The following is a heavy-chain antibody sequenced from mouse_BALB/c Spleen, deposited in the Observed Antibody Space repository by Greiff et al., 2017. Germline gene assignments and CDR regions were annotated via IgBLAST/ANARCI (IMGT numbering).Heavy chain of an antibody. V-gene: IGHV5-6*01. J-gene: IGHJ2*01. CDR1: GFTFSSYG. CDR3: ARQDLLRIFDY. CDR2: ISSGGSYT. D-gene: IGHD1-1*01. Sequence: EVQVVESGGDLVKPGGSLKLSCAASGFTFSSYGMSWVRQTPDKRLEWVATISSGGSYTYYPDSVKGRFTISRDNAKNTLYLQMSSLKSEDTAMYYCARQDLLRIFDYWGQGTTLTVSS.